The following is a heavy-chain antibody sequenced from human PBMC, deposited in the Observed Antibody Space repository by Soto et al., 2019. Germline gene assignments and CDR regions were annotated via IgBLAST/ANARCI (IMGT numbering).Heavy chain of an antibody. J-gene: IGHJ5*02. Sequence: AETLCITCALYGGPLGPDYSSWIRQSPGKGLEWIGEVRYSGSTNYNPSLRSRVTVSVDMSRNELSLKRTSMTAADTAVYYCARGGNWPTRFDPWGPGTLVTVSS. CDR2: VRYSGST. CDR3: ARGGNWPTRFDP. CDR1: GGPLGPDY. V-gene: IGHV4-34*01. D-gene: IGHD1-1*01.